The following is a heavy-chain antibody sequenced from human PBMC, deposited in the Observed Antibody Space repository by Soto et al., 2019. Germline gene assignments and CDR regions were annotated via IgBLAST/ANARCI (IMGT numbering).Heavy chain of an antibody. J-gene: IGHJ4*02. CDR3: AGLSIAARGSVEGHNYFDY. CDR2: IIPIFGTA. Sequence: GASVKVSCKASGGTFSSYAISWVRQAPGQGLEWMGGIIPIFGTANYARKFQGRVTITADESTSTAYMELSSLRSEDTAVYYCAGLSIAARGSVEGHNYFDYWGQGTLVTVSS. V-gene: IGHV1-69*13. CDR1: GGTFSSYA. D-gene: IGHD6-6*01.